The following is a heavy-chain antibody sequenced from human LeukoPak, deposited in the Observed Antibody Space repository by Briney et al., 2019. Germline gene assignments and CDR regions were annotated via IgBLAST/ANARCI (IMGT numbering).Heavy chain of an antibody. V-gene: IGHV4-59*08. D-gene: IGHD3-10*01. J-gene: IGHJ5*02. CDR1: GGSISSYY. CDR3: ARGNLGFGSGSYYWFDP. CDR2: IYYSGST. Sequence: PSETLSLTCTVSGGSISSYYWSWIRQPPGKGLEWIGYIYYSGSTNYNPSLKSRVTISVDTSKNQFSLKLRSVTAADTALYYCARGNLGFGSGSYYWFDPWGQGTLVTVSS.